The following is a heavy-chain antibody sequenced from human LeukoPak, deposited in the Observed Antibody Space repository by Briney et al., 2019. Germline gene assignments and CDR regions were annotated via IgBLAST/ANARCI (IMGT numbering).Heavy chain of an antibody. V-gene: IGHV3-23*01. J-gene: IGHJ4*02. CDR2: ISGSGGST. CDR3: AKARGRVGATTIDY. CDR1: GFTFSSYA. Sequence: GGSLRLSCAASGFTFSSYAMSWVRQAPGKGLEWVSAISGSGGSTYYAGSVKGRFTISRDNSKNTLYLQMNSLRAEDTAVYYCAKARGRVGATTIDYWGQGTLVTVSS. D-gene: IGHD1-26*01.